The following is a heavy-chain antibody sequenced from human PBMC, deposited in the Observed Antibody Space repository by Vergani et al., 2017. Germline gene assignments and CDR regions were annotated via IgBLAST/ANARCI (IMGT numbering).Heavy chain of an antibody. Sequence: QVQVVQSGAEVKKSGASVKVSCKTSVYTFSNYYMHWVRPAPGQGLEWMGIINPSGGHTNYAQKFQGRVTMTRDTSTSTVYMELSSLRSEDTAIYYCARGDYVILPGYRYLGQGTLVTGSA. V-gene: IGHV1-46*01. CDR3: ARGDYVILPGYRY. J-gene: IGHJ4*02. CDR1: VYTFSNYY. CDR2: INPSGGHT. D-gene: IGHD3-9*01.